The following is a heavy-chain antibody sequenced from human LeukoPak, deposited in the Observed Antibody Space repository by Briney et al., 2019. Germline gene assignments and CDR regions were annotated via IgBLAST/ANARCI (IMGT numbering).Heavy chain of an antibody. Sequence: GGSLRLXCAASGFTFSSYAMSWVRQAPGKGLEWVSAISGSGGSTYYADSVKGRFTISRDNSKNTLYLQMNSLRAEDTAVYYCAKDQGKQWLVDYFDYWGQGTLVTVSS. D-gene: IGHD6-19*01. J-gene: IGHJ4*02. CDR1: GFTFSSYA. V-gene: IGHV3-23*01. CDR3: AKDQGKQWLVDYFDY. CDR2: ISGSGGST.